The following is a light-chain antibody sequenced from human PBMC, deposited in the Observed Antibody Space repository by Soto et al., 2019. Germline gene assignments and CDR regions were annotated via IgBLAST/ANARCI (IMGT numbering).Light chain of an antibody. CDR1: NSNIGSNT. CDR3: ASWDDSLNGVV. J-gene: IGLJ2*01. V-gene: IGLV1-44*01. CDR2: DNN. Sequence: QSVLTQPPSASGTPGQRVTISCSGSNSNIGSNTVNWYQQLPGTAPKLLIYDNNKRPSGVPGRFSDSKSGTSASLAISGLQSEDEADYYCASWDDSLNGVVFGGGTKLTVL.